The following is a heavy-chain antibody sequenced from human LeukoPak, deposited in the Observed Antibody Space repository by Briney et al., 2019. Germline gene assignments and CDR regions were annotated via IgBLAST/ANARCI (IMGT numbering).Heavy chain of an antibody. Sequence: GGSLRLSCAACGFTFSSHAMHWVRQAPGKGLEWVVAISYDGTNKYYADSVKGRFTISRDNSKNTLYLQMNSLRAEDTAVYYCARDQNYSFDCWGQGTLVTVSS. CDR2: ISYDGTNK. V-gene: IGHV3-30-3*01. CDR3: ARDQNYSFDC. J-gene: IGHJ4*02. D-gene: IGHD1-7*01. CDR1: GFTFSSHA.